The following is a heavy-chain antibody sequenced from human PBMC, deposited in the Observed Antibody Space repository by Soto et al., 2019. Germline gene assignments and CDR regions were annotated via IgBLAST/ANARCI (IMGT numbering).Heavy chain of an antibody. V-gene: IGHV4-34*01. CDR3: ARAQLPARFCSSTSCYGVRWFDP. D-gene: IGHD2-2*01. J-gene: IGHJ5*02. CDR2: INHSGST. Sequence: PSETLSLTCAVYGGSFSGYYWSWIRQPPGKGLEWIGEINHSGSTNYNPSLKSRVTISVDTSKNQFSLKLSSVTAADTAVYYCARAQLPARFCSSTSCYGVRWFDPWGQGTLVTVSS. CDR1: GGSFSGYY.